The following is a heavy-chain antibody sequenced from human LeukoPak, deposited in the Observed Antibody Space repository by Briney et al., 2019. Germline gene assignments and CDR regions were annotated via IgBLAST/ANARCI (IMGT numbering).Heavy chain of an antibody. Sequence: GGSLRLSCAASGFSLSSYWMTWVRQAPGKGLEWVANIKQDGSEKNYVDSVKGRFTISRDNAKKSLYLQINSLRAEDTAVYYCARVTRGGYDGYFDYWGQGTLVTVSS. V-gene: IGHV3-7*01. D-gene: IGHD5-12*01. CDR3: ARVTRGGYDGYFDY. J-gene: IGHJ4*02. CDR1: GFSLSSYW. CDR2: IKQDGSEK.